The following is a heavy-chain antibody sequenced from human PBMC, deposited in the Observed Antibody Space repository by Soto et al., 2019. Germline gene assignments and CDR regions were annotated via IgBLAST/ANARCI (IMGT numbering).Heavy chain of an antibody. V-gene: IGHV4-31*03. D-gene: IGHD2-21*02. Sequence: TSETLSLTCTVSGGSISSGGYYWSWIRQHPGKGLEWIGYIYYSGSTYYNPSLKSRVTISVDTSKNQFSLKLSSVTAADTAVYYCARGESWRGGDCSYFDYWGQGTLVTVSS. CDR2: IYYSGST. CDR1: GGSISSGGYY. CDR3: ARGESWRGGDCSYFDY. J-gene: IGHJ4*02.